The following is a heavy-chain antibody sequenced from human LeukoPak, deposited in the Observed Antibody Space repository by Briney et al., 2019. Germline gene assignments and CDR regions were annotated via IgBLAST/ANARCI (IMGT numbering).Heavy chain of an antibody. V-gene: IGHV4-30-2*01. Sequence: SQTLSLTCTVSGGSISSGGYYWSWIRQPPGKGLEWIGYIYHSGSTYYNPSLKSRVTISVDRSKNQFSLKLSSVTAADTAVYYCARGLGPYYGSGNYKNYYYYMDVWAKGPRSPSP. CDR1: GGSISSGGYY. CDR3: ARGLGPYYGSGNYKNYYYYMDV. J-gene: IGHJ6*03. CDR2: IYHSGST. D-gene: IGHD3-10*01.